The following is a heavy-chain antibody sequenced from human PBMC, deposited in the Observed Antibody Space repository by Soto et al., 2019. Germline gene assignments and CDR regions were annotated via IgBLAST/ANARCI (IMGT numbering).Heavy chain of an antibody. CDR2: IWQDGSNK. V-gene: IGHV3-33*01. CDR3: ARDRGGYRSSWYSFHYYYCYGMDV. J-gene: IGHJ6*02. Sequence: QVQLVESGGGVVQPGRSLRLSCAASGFTFSSYGMHWVRQAPGKGLEWVAVIWQDGSNKYYADSVKGRFNISRDNSKNTLDLQMNSLRAEDTAVYYCARDRGGYRSSWYSFHYYYCYGMDVWGQGTTVTVSS. D-gene: IGHD6-13*01. CDR1: GFTFSSYG.